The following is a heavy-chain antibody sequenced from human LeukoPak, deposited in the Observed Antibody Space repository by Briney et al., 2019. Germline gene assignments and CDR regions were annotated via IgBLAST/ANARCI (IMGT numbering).Heavy chain of an antibody. D-gene: IGHD5-24*01. V-gene: IGHV3-7*01. CDR2: IKQDGSEK. CDR3: ARQEMATTYYYYYYMDV. CDR1: GFTFSSYW. Sequence: GGSLRLSCAASGFTFSSYWMSWVRQAPGKGLEWVANIKQDGSEKYYVDSVKGRFTISRDNAKNSLYLQMNSLRAEDTAVYYCARQEMATTYYYYYYMDVWGKGTTVTVSS. J-gene: IGHJ6*03.